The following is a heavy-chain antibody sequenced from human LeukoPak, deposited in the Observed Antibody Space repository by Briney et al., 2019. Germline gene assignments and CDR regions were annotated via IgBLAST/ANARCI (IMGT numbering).Heavy chain of an antibody. CDR3: ARDQGPNYYGSGSYLPLLDY. CDR1: GYSISSGYY. D-gene: IGHD3-10*01. Sequence: SETLSLTCTASGYSISSGYYWGWIRQPPGKGLEWTGSIYHSGSTYYNPSLKSRFTISVYKSKNQFSLKLSSVTAADTAVYYCARDQGPNYYGSGSYLPLLDYWGQGTLVTVSS. CDR2: IYHSGST. V-gene: IGHV4-38-2*02. J-gene: IGHJ4*02.